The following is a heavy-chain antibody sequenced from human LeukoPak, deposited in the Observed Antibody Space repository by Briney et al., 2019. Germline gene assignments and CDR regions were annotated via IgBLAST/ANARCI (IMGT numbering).Heavy chain of an antibody. J-gene: IGHJ4*02. CDR3: ASGYSGSYYDPLYY. V-gene: IGHV3-74*01. CDR1: GFTFSSYW. CDR2: ISSDGSST. Sequence: GGSLRLSCAASGFTFSSYWMHWVRQASGKGLVWVSRISSDGSSTSYADSVKGRFTISRDNAKNTLYLQMNSLRAEDTAVYYCASGYSGSYYDPLYYWGQGTLVTVSS. D-gene: IGHD1-26*01.